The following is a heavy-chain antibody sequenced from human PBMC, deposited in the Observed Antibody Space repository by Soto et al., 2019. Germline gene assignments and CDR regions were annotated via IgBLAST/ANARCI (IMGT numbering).Heavy chain of an antibody. J-gene: IGHJ3*01. CDR3: ARVVLTITRGAFDA. CDR1: GGSISSSHW. CDR2: ISHSGTS. D-gene: IGHD3-9*01. Sequence: QVQLQESGPGLVKPSGTLSLTCAVSGGSISSSHWWTWVLQSPGKRLEYIGEISHSGTSNSNPSLKNRVTLSVDKSKNHFSLTLTSVTAADTAVYYCARVVLTITRGAFDAWGQGTLVIVSS. V-gene: IGHV4-4*02.